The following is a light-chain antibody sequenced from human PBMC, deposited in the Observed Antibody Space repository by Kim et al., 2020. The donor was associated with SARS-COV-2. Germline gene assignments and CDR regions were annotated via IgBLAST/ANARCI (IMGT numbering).Light chain of an antibody. Sequence: NVTTSSAASSYIVSNNYVSWYQQLPGTAPKLIIYDNNNRPSGIPDRFSGSKSGKSATLGITGLQTGDEAAYYCGTYNSSLSGVVFGGGTQLTVL. J-gene: IGLJ3*02. V-gene: IGLV1-51*01. CDR1: SYIVSNNY. CDR3: GTYNSSLSGVV. CDR2: DNN.